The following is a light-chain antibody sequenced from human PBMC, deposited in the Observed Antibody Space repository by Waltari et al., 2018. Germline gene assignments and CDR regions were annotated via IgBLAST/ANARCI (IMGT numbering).Light chain of an antibody. CDR2: RNN. J-gene: IGLJ2*01. V-gene: IGLV1-47*01. CDR3: ATWDDSLRGPV. CDR1: SPNIGRSH. Sequence: QSVLTQPPSASGTPGQRVTISCSGSSPNIGRSHVYWYQQLPGTAPKLLIYRNNRRPSPVPDRFSGSKSGTSASLAISGLRSEDDADYYCATWDDSLRGPVFGGGTKLTVL.